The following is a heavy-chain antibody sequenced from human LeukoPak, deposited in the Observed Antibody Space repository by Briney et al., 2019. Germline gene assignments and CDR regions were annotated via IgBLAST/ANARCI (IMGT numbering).Heavy chain of an antibody. CDR2: ISGSGGST. J-gene: IGHJ1*01. Sequence: PGGSLRLSCAASGFTFSSYAMSWVRQAPGKGLEWVSAISGSGGSTYYADSVKGRFTISRDNSKNTLYLQMNSLRAEDTAVYYCAKLIGYCSGGSCYSEYFQHWGQGTLVTVSS. D-gene: IGHD2-15*01. V-gene: IGHV3-23*01. CDR3: AKLIGYCSGGSCYSEYFQH. CDR1: GFTFSSYA.